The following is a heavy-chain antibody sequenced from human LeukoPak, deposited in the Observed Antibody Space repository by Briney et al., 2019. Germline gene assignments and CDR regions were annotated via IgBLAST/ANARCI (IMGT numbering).Heavy chain of an antibody. D-gene: IGHD2-21*02. CDR1: GGSISSYY. CDR3: ARLPRPRAYCGGDCYPGAFDI. Sequence: SETLSLTCTVSGGSISSYYWSWIRQPPGKGLEWIGYIYYSGSTNYNPSLKSRVTISVDTSKNQFSLKLSSVTAADTAVYYCARLPRPRAYCGGDCYPGAFDIWGQGTMVTVSS. V-gene: IGHV4-59*08. CDR2: IYYSGST. J-gene: IGHJ3*02.